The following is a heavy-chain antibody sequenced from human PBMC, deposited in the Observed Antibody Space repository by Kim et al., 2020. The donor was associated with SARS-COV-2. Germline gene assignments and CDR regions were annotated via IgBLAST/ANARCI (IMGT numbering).Heavy chain of an antibody. J-gene: IGHJ4*02. D-gene: IGHD6-19*01. V-gene: IGHV4-39*01. CDR3: ARHDGSGWDYFDY. CDR1: GGSISSSSYY. Sequence: SETLSLTCTVSGGSISSSSYYWGWIRQPPGKGLEWIGSIYYSGSTYYNPSLKSRVTISVDTSKNQFSLKLSSVTAADTAVYYCARHDGSGWDYFDYWGQGTLVTVSS. CDR2: IYYSGST.